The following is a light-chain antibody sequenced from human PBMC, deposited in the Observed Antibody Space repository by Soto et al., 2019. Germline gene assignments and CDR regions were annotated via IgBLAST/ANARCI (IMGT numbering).Light chain of an antibody. CDR1: SSDVGGSDY. J-gene: IGLJ1*01. V-gene: IGLV2-11*01. Sequence: LTQPRSMSESPGPSVTISCTGTSSDVGGSDYVSWYLLHPGKAPKLMIYDVSERPSGVPDRFSGSKSGNTASLTISGLQPEDEADYYCSSYAGIYTYVFGTGTKV. CDR3: SSYAGIYTYV. CDR2: DVS.